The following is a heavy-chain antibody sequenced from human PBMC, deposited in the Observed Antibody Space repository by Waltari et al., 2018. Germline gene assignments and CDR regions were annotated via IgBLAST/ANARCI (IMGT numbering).Heavy chain of an antibody. J-gene: IGHJ6*02. CDR1: GGSISSGSSY. CDR2: IYTSGST. V-gene: IGHV4-61*02. D-gene: IGHD6-13*01. Sequence: QVQLQESGPGLVKPSQTLSLTCTVSGGSISSGSSYWSWIRQPAGKGLEWIGRIYTSGSTNYNPSLKSRVTISVDTSKNQFSLKLSSVTAADTAVYYCARQPTQQLYYYYYYGMDVWGQGTTVTVSS. CDR3: ARQPTQQLYYYYYYGMDV.